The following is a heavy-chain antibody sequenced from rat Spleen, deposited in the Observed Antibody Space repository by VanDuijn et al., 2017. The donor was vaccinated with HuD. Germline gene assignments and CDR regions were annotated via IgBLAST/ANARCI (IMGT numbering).Heavy chain of an antibody. CDR1: GFTFSNYD. CDR3: TRRGYLSDWYFDF. CDR2: ISYDGSKT. D-gene: IGHD4-4*01. V-gene: IGHV5-7*01. Sequence: EVQLVESGGGLVQPGRSMRLSCAASGFTFSNYDMAWVRQAPKRGLEWVATISYDGSKTYYRDSVKGRFTISRDNARNTLNLHMDSLRSEDTAVYYCTRRGYLSDWYFDFWGPGTMVTVSS. J-gene: IGHJ1*01.